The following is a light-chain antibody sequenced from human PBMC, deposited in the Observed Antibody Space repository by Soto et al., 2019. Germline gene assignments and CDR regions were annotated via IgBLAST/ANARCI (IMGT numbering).Light chain of an antibody. CDR2: AAS. V-gene: IGKV1-39*01. Sequence: DIQMTQSPSTLSASVGDRVTITCRASQSIINWLGWYQQKPGKAPKLLIYAASSLQSGIPSRFSGSGSETDFTLTISSLQPEDFATYYCQQSYSTPWTFGQGTKVDIK. CDR1: QSIINW. J-gene: IGKJ1*01. CDR3: QQSYSTPWT.